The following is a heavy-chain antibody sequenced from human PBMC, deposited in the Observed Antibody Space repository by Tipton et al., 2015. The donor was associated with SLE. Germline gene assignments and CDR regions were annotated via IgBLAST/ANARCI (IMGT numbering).Heavy chain of an antibody. J-gene: IGHJ3*02. CDR3: ARGFTTVRDAFDI. D-gene: IGHD4-11*01. CDR2: ISSSGSTI. CDR1: GFTFSSYE. V-gene: IGHV3-48*03. Sequence: GSLRLSCAASGFTFSSYEMNWVRQAPGKGLEWVSYISSSGSTIYYADSVKGRFTISRDNAKNSLYLQMNSLRAEDTAVYYCARGFTTVRDAFDIRGQGTIVTVSS.